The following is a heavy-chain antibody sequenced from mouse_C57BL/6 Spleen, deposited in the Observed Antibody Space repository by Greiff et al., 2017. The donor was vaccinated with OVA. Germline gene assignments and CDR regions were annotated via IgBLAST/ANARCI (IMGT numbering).Heavy chain of an antibody. D-gene: IGHD1-1*01. CDR3: ARGDITTVVASRDY. V-gene: IGHV1-75*01. CDR1: GYTFTDYY. J-gene: IGHJ2*01. CDR2: IFPGSGST. Sequence: QVQLKESGPELVKPGASVKISCKASGYTFTDYYINWVKQRPGQGLEWIGWIFPGSGSTYYNEKFKGKATLTVDKSSSTAYMLLSSLTSEDSAVYFCARGDITTVVASRDYWGQGTTLTVSS.